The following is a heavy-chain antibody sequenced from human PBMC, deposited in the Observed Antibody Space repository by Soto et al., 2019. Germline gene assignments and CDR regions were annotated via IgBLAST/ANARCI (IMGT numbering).Heavy chain of an antibody. D-gene: IGHD6-13*01. Sequence: QVQLQESGPGLVMPSETLSLTCTVSGDSISGSPYFWGWIRQPPGKRLEWIGSIFYDGYTLYTPSLXXRVTISVDTSKNQFSLTLTSVAAADTAIYFCARLQAAVPHYWGQGILVTVSS. CDR1: GDSISGSPYF. J-gene: IGHJ4*02. CDR2: IFYDGYT. V-gene: IGHV4-39*01. CDR3: ARLQAAVPHY.